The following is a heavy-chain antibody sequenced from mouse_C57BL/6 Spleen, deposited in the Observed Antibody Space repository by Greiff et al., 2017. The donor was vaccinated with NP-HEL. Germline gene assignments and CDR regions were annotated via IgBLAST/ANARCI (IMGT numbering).Heavy chain of an antibody. CDR3: ARWVITTVVATKAMDY. D-gene: IGHD1-1*01. CDR2: IYPYNDGT. V-gene: IGHV1-14*01. Sequence: VQLKQSGPELVKPGASVKMSCKASGYTFTSYVMHWVKQKPGQGLEWIGYIYPYNDGTKYNEKFKGKATLTSDKSSSTAYMELSSLTSEDSAVYYCARWVITTVVATKAMDYWGQGTSVTVSS. J-gene: IGHJ4*01. CDR1: GYTFTSYV.